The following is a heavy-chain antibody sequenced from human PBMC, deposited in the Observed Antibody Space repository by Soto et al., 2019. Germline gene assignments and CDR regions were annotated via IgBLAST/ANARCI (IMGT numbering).Heavy chain of an antibody. CDR3: ARKPMNTHAFDI. Sequence: SETLSLTCTVSGGTISSWYWSWIRQPPGKGLEWIGYIYYTGNTYYNPSLKSRVTISVDTSKNQFSLKLSSVTAADTAVYYCARKPMNTHAFDIWGQGTMVTV. V-gene: IGHV4-59*01. J-gene: IGHJ3*02. CDR2: IYYTGNT. CDR1: GGTISSWY.